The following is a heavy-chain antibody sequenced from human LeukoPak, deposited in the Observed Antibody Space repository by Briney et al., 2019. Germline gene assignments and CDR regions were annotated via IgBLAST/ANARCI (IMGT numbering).Heavy chain of an antibody. Sequence: GGSLRLSCAASGFTFSSYEMNWVRQAPGKGLEWVSYISRSGNTTHYADSVKGRFTISGDNAKNSLYLQMNSLRAEDTAVYYCARGGYSSSWYFAYWGQGTLVTVSS. V-gene: IGHV3-48*03. J-gene: IGHJ4*02. D-gene: IGHD6-13*01. CDR1: GFTFSSYE. CDR2: ISRSGNTT. CDR3: ARGGYSSSWYFAY.